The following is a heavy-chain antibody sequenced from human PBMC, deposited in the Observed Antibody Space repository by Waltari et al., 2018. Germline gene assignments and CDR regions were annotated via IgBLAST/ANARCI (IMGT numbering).Heavy chain of an antibody. Sequence: EVQLVETGGGLIQHGGSLRLSCAASVFTVNSHSMSWISQAPGKVLEWVSLINSDGSTYYADSVKGRFTISRDNSKNTLNLQMNSLRAEDTAVYYCASSLDSSGSTWGQGTLVTVSS. D-gene: IGHD3-22*01. CDR3: ASSLDSSGST. CDR1: VFTVNSHS. CDR2: INSDGST. V-gene: IGHV3-53*02. J-gene: IGHJ5*02.